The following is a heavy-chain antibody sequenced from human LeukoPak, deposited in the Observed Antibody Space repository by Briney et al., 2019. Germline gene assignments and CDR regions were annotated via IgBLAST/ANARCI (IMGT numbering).Heavy chain of an antibody. CDR3: AELGITMIGGV. Sequence: PGGSLRLSCAASGFTLSSYEMNWVRQAPGKGLEWVSYISSSGSTIYYADSVKGRFTISRDNAKNALYLQMNSLRAEDTADYYCAELGITMIGGVWGKGTTVTISS. D-gene: IGHD3-10*02. J-gene: IGHJ6*04. CDR1: GFTLSSYE. V-gene: IGHV3-48*03. CDR2: ISSSGSTI.